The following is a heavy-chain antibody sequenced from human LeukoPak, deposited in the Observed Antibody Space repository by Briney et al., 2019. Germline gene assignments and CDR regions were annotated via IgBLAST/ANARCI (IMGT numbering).Heavy chain of an antibody. J-gene: IGHJ6*02. Sequence: SVKVSCKASGGTFSSYAISWARQAPGQGLEWMGGIIPIFGTANYAQKFQGRVTITADESTSTAYMELSSLRSEDTAVYYCARTDCTNGVCLYYYGMDVWGQGTTVTVSS. D-gene: IGHD2-8*01. CDR3: ARTDCTNGVCLYYYGMDV. V-gene: IGHV1-69*13. CDR2: IIPIFGTA. CDR1: GGTFSSYA.